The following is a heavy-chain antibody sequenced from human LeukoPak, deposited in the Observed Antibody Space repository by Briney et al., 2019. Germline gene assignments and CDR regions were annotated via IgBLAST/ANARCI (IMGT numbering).Heavy chain of an antibody. V-gene: IGHV1-2*02. D-gene: IGHD2-2*02. CDR1: GYTFTDYY. Sequence: ASVKVSCKASGYTFTDYYIHWVRQAPGQGLEWMGWISPSSGGTNYAQKFQGRVTMTRDTSIDTAYMELSRLRSDDTAVYGCARAHRGSIGCYSGFDPWGQGTLVTVSS. J-gene: IGHJ5*02. CDR3: ARAHRGSIGCYSGFDP. CDR2: ISPSSGGT.